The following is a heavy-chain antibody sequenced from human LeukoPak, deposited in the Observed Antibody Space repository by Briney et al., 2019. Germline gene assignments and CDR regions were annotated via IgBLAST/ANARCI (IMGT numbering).Heavy chain of an antibody. CDR1: GFTFSSYG. D-gene: IGHD5-12*01. Sequence: GGSLRLSCAASGFTFSSYGMHWVRQAPGKGLEWVAVISYDGKDKYCADSVKGRFTISRDNPKNTLYLQMNNLRAADTAVYYCAKDGYSAYGSVDYWGQGTLVTVSS. J-gene: IGHJ4*02. CDR2: ISYDGKDK. CDR3: AKDGYSAYGSVDY. V-gene: IGHV3-30*18.